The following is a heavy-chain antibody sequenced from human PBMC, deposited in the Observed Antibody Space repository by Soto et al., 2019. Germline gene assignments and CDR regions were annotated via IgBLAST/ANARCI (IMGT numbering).Heavy chain of an antibody. D-gene: IGHD2-2*01. CDR2: IDPRDSYV. CDR1: GYTFNTFW. V-gene: IGHV5-10-1*01. Sequence: PGDSLKISCTGLGYTFNTFWISWVRQMPGKGLEWMGRIDPRDSYVNYSPSFQGHVTISADKSINTAYLQWGSLKASDTAMYYCARLYCTTSTCDSWFDPWGQGTLVTVSS. J-gene: IGHJ5*02. CDR3: ARLYCTTSTCDSWFDP.